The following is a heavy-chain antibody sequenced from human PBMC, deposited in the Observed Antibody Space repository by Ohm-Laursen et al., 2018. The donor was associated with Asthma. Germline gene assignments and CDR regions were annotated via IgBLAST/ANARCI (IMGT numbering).Heavy chain of an antibody. CDR2: IYERGST. CDR1: GASVGSGSSF. D-gene: IGHD5-24*01. J-gene: IGHJ6*02. CDR3: AKGLRYDGYLYGLDV. Sequence: GTLSLTCSVSGASVGSGSSFWSWIRQPPGKGLEWIGYIYERGSTNYYPSLKGRVTISLDTSKNQFSLRLSYVTAADTAVYYCAKGLRYDGYLYGLDVWGHGTTVTVSS. V-gene: IGHV4-61*01.